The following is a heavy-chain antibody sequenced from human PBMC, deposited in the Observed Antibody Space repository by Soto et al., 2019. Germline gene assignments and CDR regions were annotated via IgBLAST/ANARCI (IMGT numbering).Heavy chain of an antibody. D-gene: IGHD6-13*01. CDR1: GFSLSTSGVG. CDR3: AHSGSSGWYAGFDP. CDR2: IYWDDDK. V-gene: IGHV2-5*02. J-gene: IGHJ5*02. Sequence: SGPTLVNPTQPLTLTGTFSGFSLSTSGVGMGWIRQPPGKALEWHALIYWDDDKRYSLSLKSRPTITKDTSKNQVVLTMTNMDPVDTATYYCAHSGSSGWYAGFDPWGQGTLVTVSS.